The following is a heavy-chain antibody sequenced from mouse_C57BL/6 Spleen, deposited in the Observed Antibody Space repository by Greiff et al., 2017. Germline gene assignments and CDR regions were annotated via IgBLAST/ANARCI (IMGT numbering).Heavy chain of an antibody. CDR2: IHPKSGST. V-gene: IGHV1-64*01. D-gene: IGHD2-4*01. CDR1: GYTFTSYW. J-gene: IGHJ3*01. CDR3: ARKDYDYVKAY. Sequence: QVQLQQPGAELVKPGASVKLSCKASGYTFTSYWMHWVKQRPGQGLEWIGMIHPKSGSTNYNEKFKSKATLTVDKSSSTAYMQLSSLTSADSAVYYCARKDYDYVKAYGGQGTLVTVSA.